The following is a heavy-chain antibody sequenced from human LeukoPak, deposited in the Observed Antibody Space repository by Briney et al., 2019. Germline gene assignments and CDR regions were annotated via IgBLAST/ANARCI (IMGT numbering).Heavy chain of an antibody. Sequence: GGSLRLSCTVSGFTVSSNSMSWVRQAPGKGLEWVSFIYSDNTHYSDSVKGRFTISRDNSKNTLYLQMNSLRAEDTALYYCARGPAIYYYYYMDVWGKGTTVTVSS. D-gene: IGHD2-21*01. CDR3: ARGPAIYYYYYMDV. J-gene: IGHJ6*03. CDR2: IYSDNT. CDR1: GFTVSSNS. V-gene: IGHV3-53*01.